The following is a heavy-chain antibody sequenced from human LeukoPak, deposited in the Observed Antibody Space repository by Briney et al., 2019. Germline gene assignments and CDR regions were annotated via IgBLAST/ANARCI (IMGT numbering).Heavy chain of an antibody. CDR3: ARTTIVGGREDY. CDR1: GFTFSNFG. V-gene: IGHV3-48*02. D-gene: IGHD1-26*01. J-gene: IGHJ4*02. Sequence: GGSPRLSCAASGFTFSNFGMTWVRQAPGKGLEWVSYISDSGSSRYYADSVQGRFTISGDNGKSLLYLQMNSLRDEDTAVYYCARTTIVGGREDYWGQGTLVTVSS. CDR2: ISDSGSSR.